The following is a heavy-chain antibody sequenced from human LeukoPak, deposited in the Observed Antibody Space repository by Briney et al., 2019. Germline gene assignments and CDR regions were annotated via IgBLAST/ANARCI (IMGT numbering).Heavy chain of an antibody. V-gene: IGHV3-7*01. CDR1: GFTFDDYW. D-gene: IGHD3-16*02. Sequence: GGSLRLSCGASGFTFDDYWMSWVRQAPGKGLEWVANIKQDGSEKYYVDSVKGRFTISRDNAKNSLYLQMNSLRAEDTAVYYCARDFAYVWGSYRYYYWFDPWGQGTLVTVSS. CDR2: IKQDGSEK. J-gene: IGHJ5*02. CDR3: ARDFAYVWGSYRYYYWFDP.